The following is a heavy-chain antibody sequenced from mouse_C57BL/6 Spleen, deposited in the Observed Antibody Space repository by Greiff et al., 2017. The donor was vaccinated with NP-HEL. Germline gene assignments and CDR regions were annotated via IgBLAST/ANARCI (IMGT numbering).Heavy chain of an antibody. CDR3: ARWETAQATNYFDY. J-gene: IGHJ2*01. CDR1: GYTFTSYW. V-gene: IGHV1-64*01. Sequence: QVQLQQPGAELVKPGASVKLSCKASGYTFTSYWMHWVKQRPGQGLEWIGMIHPNSGSTNYNEKFKSKATLTVAKSSSTAYMQLSSLTSEDSAVYYCARWETAQATNYFDYWGQGTTLTVSS. CDR2: IHPNSGST. D-gene: IGHD3-2*02.